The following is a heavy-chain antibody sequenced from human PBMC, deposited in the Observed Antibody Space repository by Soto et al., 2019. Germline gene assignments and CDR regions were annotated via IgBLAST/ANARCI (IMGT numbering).Heavy chain of an antibody. Sequence: QLQLQESGPGLVKPSETLSLTCTVSGGSIGSSSYYWGWLRQPPGKGLEWIGSIYYSGSTYYNPSLKSRVTISVDTYKNQFSLKLSSVTAADTAVYYCARPQSSGWQPMDVWGQGTTVTVSS. CDR1: GGSIGSSSYY. J-gene: IGHJ6*02. CDR3: ARPQSSGWQPMDV. CDR2: IYYSGST. D-gene: IGHD6-19*01. V-gene: IGHV4-39*01.